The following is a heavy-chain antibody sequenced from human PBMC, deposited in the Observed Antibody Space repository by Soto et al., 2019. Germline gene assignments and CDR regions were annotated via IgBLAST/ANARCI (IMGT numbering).Heavy chain of an antibody. CDR3: AKDKGATGSGSYSYY. CDR2: ISWNSGSI. D-gene: IGHD3-10*01. J-gene: IGHJ4*02. CDR1: GVTFDDYA. Sequence: EVQLVESGGGLVQPGRSLRRSCAAAGVTFDDYAMHWVRQAPGKGLERGSGISWNSGSIGYADSVKGRFTMSRDNAKNSLYLQMNSLRAEDTALYYCAKDKGATGSGSYSYYWGQGTLVTVSS. V-gene: IGHV3-9*01.